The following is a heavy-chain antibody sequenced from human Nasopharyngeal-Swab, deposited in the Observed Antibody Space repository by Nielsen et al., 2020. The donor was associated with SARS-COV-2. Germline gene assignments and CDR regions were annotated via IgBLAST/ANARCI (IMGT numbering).Heavy chain of an antibody. D-gene: IGHD5-12*01. Sequence: GESLKISCAASGFTVSSNYMSWVRQAPGKGLEWVSVIYSGGSTYYADSVKGRFTISRDNAKNSLYLQMNSLRAEDTAVYYCARSDYSGYDLYFDYWGQGTLVTVSS. CDR1: GFTVSSNY. CDR3: ARSDYSGYDLYFDY. CDR2: IYSGGST. J-gene: IGHJ4*02. V-gene: IGHV3-53*01.